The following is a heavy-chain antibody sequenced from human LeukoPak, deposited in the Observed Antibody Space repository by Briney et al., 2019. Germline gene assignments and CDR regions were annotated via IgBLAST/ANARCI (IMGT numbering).Heavy chain of an antibody. J-gene: IGHJ3*02. CDR2: ISAYNGNT. V-gene: IGHV1-18*01. CDR3: LVVSSPGDASDI. CDR1: GYTFTSYG. Sequence: ASVKVSCKASGYTFTSYGISWVRQAPGQGLEWMGWISAYNGNTNYAQKLQGRVTMTTDTSTSTAYMELRSLRSDDTAVYYCLVVSSPGDASDIWGQGTMVTVSS. D-gene: IGHD3-22*01.